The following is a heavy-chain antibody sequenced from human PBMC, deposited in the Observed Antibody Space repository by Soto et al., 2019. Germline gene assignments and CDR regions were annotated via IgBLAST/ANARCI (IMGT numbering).Heavy chain of an antibody. CDR1: GFTFSSYA. CDR3: AKDDPFSSSSSGFDP. V-gene: IGHV3-23*01. J-gene: IGHJ5*02. D-gene: IGHD6-13*01. Sequence: PVGSLRLSCAGSGFTFSSYAMSWVRQAPGKGLEWVSAISGSGGSTYYADSVKGRFTISRDNSKNTLYLQMNSLRAEDTAVYYCAKDDPFSSSSSGFDPWGQGTLVTVSS. CDR2: ISGSGGST.